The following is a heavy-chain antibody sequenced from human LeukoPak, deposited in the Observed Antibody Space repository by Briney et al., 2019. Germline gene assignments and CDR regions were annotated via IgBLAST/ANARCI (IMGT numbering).Heavy chain of an antibody. CDR1: GGSFSGYY. D-gene: IGHD1-1*01. V-gene: IGHV4-34*01. J-gene: IGHJ4*02. CDR3: ASQLPTTHATLDYYGN. Sequence: PSETLSLTCAGYGGSFSGYYWSWIRQSPGKGLEWIGEINHTGSTIYNPSLKSRVIMSVDMSSNQFPLKLSSVTAADTAVYYCASQLPTTHATLDYYGNWGQGTLVTVSS. CDR2: INHTGST.